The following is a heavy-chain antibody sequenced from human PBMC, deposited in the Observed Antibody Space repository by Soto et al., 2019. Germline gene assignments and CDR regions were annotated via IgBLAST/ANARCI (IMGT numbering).Heavy chain of an antibody. CDR3: AGDSGRYSGGIDY. D-gene: IGHD1-26*01. V-gene: IGHV1-69*01. J-gene: IGHJ4*02. CDR1: GGTFSSYS. Sequence: QVQLVQSGAEVKKHGSSVKVSCKASGGTFSSYSINGVRQAPGQGLEWMGEIIPIFGTANSAQKFQGRVTITADESTSTAYMERSSLRAEDTAVYYCAGDSGRYSGGIDYWGQGTLVTVSS. CDR2: IIPIFGTA.